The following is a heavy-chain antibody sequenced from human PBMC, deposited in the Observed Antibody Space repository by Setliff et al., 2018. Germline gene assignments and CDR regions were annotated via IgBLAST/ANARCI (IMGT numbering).Heavy chain of an antibody. CDR2: IIPIYGTA. J-gene: IGHJ5*02. Sequence: SVKVSCKSSGGTFSTYPINWVRRAPGQGLEWMGGIIPIYGTANYAQKFQDRVTITADESTNTAYMELSSLRSDDSAMYYCARATGAPNWFDPWGQGTQVTVSS. CDR3: ARATGAPNWFDP. V-gene: IGHV1-69*13. D-gene: IGHD7-27*01. CDR1: GGTFSTYP.